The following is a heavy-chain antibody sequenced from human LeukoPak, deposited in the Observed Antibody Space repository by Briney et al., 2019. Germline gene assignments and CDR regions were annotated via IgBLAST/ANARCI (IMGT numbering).Heavy chain of an antibody. V-gene: IGHV1-69*05. Sequence: ASVKVSCKASGGTFSSYAISWVRQAPGQGLEWIGGIIPIFGTANYAQKFQGRVTITTDESRSTAYMELSSLRSEDTALYYCGGYGSGAGYDYWGQGTLVTVSS. CDR3: GGYGSGAGYDY. D-gene: IGHD3-10*01. CDR1: GGTFSSYA. CDR2: IIPIFGTA. J-gene: IGHJ4*02.